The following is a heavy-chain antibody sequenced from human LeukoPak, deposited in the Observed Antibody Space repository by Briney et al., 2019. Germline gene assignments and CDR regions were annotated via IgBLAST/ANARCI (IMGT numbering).Heavy chain of an antibody. Sequence: SETLSLTCTVSGGSISSYYWSWIRQPPGKGLEWIGYIYYSGSTNYNPSLKSRVTISVDTSKNQFSLKLSSVTAADTAVYYCARDLRGSPRSGAFDIWGQGTMVTVSS. CDR3: ARDLRGSPRSGAFDI. CDR2: IYYSGST. CDR1: GGSISSYY. D-gene: IGHD3-16*01. V-gene: IGHV4-59*01. J-gene: IGHJ3*02.